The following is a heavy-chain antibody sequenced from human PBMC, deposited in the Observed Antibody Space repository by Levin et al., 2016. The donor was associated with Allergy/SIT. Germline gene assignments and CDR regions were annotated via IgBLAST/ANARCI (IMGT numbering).Heavy chain of an antibody. CDR3: ARGDRYYSGARLYSGGVDY. D-gene: IGHD2-15*01. CDR1: GFTFGSNV. V-gene: IGHV3-23*01. Sequence: GESLKISCAASGFTFGSNVMYWVRQAAGKGLEWISAITGSGDRTEYADSVKGRFTISRDNSKSTLFLQVNSLRAEDTAVYYCARGDRYYSGARLYSGGVDYWGQGTLVTVPS. J-gene: IGHJ4*02. CDR2: ITGSGDRT.